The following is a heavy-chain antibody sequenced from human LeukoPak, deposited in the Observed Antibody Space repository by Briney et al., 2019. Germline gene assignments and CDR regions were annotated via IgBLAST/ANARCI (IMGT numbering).Heavy chain of an antibody. D-gene: IGHD2-2*01. CDR3: AREGQYQLLVYWFDP. CDR1: GFTFSSYW. CDR2: INSDGSST. J-gene: IGHJ5*02. V-gene: IGHV3-74*01. Sequence: GGSLRLSCAASGFTFSSYWMHWVRQAPGKGLVWVSRINSDGSSTSYADSVKGRFTISRDNAKNTLYLQMNSLRAEDTAVYYCAREGQYQLLVYWFDPWGQGTLVTVFS.